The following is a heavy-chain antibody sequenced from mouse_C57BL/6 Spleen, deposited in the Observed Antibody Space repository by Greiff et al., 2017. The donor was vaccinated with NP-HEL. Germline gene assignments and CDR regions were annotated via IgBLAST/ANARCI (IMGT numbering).Heavy chain of an antibody. J-gene: IGHJ2*01. V-gene: IGHV1-26*01. CDR2: INPNNGGT. CDR3: ARPGGYGSSYFDY. CDR1: GYTFTDYY. D-gene: IGHD1-1*01. Sequence: VQLQQSGPELVKPGASVKISCKASGYTFTDYYMNWVKQSHGKSLEWIGDINPNNGGTSYNQKFKGKATLTVDKSSSTAYMELRSLTSEDSAVYYCARPGGYGSSYFDYWGQGTTLTVSS.